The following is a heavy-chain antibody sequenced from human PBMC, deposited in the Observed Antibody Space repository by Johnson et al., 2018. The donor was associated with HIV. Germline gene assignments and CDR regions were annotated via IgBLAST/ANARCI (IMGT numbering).Heavy chain of an antibody. CDR1: AFTFSRHA. D-gene: IGHD5-18*01. CDR2: ISYHGSNK. V-gene: IGHV3-30*14. J-gene: IGHJ3*02. CDR3: AREEGIQLWPRGAFDI. Sequence: QVQLVESGGGVVQPERSLRLSCSASAFTFSRHAMHWVRQAPGKGPEWVAVISYHGSNKYYADSVKGRFTISRDNSKNTLYLQMNSLRAEDTAVYYCAREEGIQLWPRGAFDIWGQGTMVTVSS.